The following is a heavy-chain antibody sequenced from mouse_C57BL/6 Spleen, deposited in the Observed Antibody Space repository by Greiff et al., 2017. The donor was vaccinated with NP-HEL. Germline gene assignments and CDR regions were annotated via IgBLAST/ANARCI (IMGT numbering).Heavy chain of an antibody. Sequence: EVKLQESGPELVKPGASVKISCKASGYSFTGYYMHWVKQSHGNILDWIGYIYPYNGVSSYNQKFKGKATLTVDKSSSTAYMELRSLTSEDSAVYYCARYYDYGGGYYFDYWGQGTTLTVSS. CDR2: IYPYNGVS. J-gene: IGHJ2*01. V-gene: IGHV1-31*01. D-gene: IGHD2-4*01. CDR1: GYSFTGYY. CDR3: ARYYDYGGGYYFDY.